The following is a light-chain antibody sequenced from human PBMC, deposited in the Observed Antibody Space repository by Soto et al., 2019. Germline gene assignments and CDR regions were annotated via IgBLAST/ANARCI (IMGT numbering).Light chain of an antibody. CDR2: DVS. Sequence: QSVLTQPASVSGSPGQSITISCTGTSSDVGGYNYVSWYQQHPGKAPKLMIYDVSNRPSGVSNRFSGSKSGNTASLTISGLQAEDGAYYYCSSYTGSSTYVVFGGGTKLTVL. V-gene: IGLV2-14*01. J-gene: IGLJ2*01. CDR3: SSYTGSSTYVV. CDR1: SSDVGGYNY.